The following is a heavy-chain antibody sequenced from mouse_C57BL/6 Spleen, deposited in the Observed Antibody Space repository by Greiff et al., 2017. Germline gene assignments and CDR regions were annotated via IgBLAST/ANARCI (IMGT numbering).Heavy chain of an antibody. CDR3: ARTGSYYGSIAY. CDR1: GYTFTSYW. D-gene: IGHD1-1*01. J-gene: IGHJ3*01. V-gene: IGHV1-50*01. Sequence: QVQLQQPGAELVKPGASVKLSCKASGYTFTSYWMQWVKQRPGQGLEWIGEIDPSDSYTNYNQKFKGKATLHVDTSSSTAYMQLISLTSEDSAVYYCARTGSYYGSIAYWGQGTLVTVSA. CDR2: IDPSDSYT.